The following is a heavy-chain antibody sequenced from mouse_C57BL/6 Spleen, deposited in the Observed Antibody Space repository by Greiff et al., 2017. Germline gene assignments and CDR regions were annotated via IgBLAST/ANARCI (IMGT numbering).Heavy chain of an antibody. CDR1: GYTFTDYY. CDR3: ARGTPDY. Sequence: VQLVESGAELVRPGASVKLSCKASGYTFTDYYINWVKQRPGQGLEWIARIYPGSGNTYYNEKFKGKATLTAEKSSSTAYMQLSSLPSEDSAVYFCARGTPDYWGQGTTLTVSS. J-gene: IGHJ2*01. CDR2: IYPGSGNT. D-gene: IGHD3-1*01. V-gene: IGHV1-76*01.